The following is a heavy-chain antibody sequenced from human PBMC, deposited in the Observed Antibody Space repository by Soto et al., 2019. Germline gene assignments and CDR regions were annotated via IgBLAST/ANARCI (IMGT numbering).Heavy chain of an antibody. CDR1: GGSFSGYY. Sequence: QVQLQQWGAGLLKPSETLSLTCAVYGGSFSGYYWSWIRQPPGKGLGWIGEINHSGSTNYNPSLKGRVTIPVDTSKIQFSRKLSSVTAADTAVYYCARRAMRYCSGGSCYGRFDPWGQGTLVTVSS. V-gene: IGHV4-34*01. D-gene: IGHD2-15*01. CDR3: ARRAMRYCSGGSCYGRFDP. CDR2: INHSGST. J-gene: IGHJ5*02.